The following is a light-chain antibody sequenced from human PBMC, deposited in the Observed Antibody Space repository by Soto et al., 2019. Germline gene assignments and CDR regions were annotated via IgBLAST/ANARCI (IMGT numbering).Light chain of an antibody. CDR3: QQYGSSPPIT. CDR2: GAS. Sequence: DTVLTQSPATLSVSPGERATLSCRASQSVSSSYLAWYQQKPGQAPRLLIYGASSRATGIPDRFSGSGSGTDFTLTISRLEPEDFAVYYCQQYGSSPPITFGQGTRLEIK. CDR1: QSVSSSY. J-gene: IGKJ5*01. V-gene: IGKV3-20*01.